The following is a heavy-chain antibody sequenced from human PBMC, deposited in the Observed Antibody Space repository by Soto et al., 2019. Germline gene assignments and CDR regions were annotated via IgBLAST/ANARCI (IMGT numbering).Heavy chain of an antibody. V-gene: IGHV1-18*01. CDR1: GYTFSTYG. D-gene: IGHD1-1*01. CDR2: IGADNGDT. Sequence: QVQLVQSGAEVKKPGASVKVSCKASGYTFSTYGFSWVRQAPGQGLEWMGWIGADNGDTNYAQNFQGRDTMTTDTSTTTSYMELRSLTSDDTAVYFGARDWKGAEGFDSWGQGTLVNVSS. CDR3: ARDWKGAEGFDS. J-gene: IGHJ4*02.